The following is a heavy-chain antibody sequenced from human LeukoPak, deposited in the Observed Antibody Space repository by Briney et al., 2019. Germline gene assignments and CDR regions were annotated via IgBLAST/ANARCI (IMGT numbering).Heavy chain of an antibody. CDR2: IIPKGGGT. Sequence: ASVKVSCKASGYTFTDYLIHWVRQAPGQGPEWMGWIIPKGGGTKYAQKFQDRVTMTRDTSINTAYMELSSLRSEDTAVYYCARGTNIVVVPAAMGDAFDIWGQGTMVTVSS. D-gene: IGHD2-2*01. CDR3: ARGTNIVVVPAAMGDAFDI. CDR1: GYTFTDYL. J-gene: IGHJ3*02. V-gene: IGHV1-2*02.